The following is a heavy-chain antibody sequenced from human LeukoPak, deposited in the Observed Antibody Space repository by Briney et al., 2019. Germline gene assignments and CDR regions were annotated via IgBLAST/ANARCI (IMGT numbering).Heavy chain of an antibody. J-gene: IGHJ3*01. V-gene: IGHV3-48*01. CDR1: GFTFSSYS. Sequence: GGSLRLSCAASGFTFSSYSLNWVRQAPGKGLEWVSYISSSSSTIYYADSVKGRFTISRDNAKNPLYLQMNSLRAEDTAVYYCARDHIALGTAAKKDALDFWGQGTAVIVSS. D-gene: IGHD1/OR15-1a*01. CDR3: ARDHIALGTAAKKDALDF. CDR2: ISSSSSTI.